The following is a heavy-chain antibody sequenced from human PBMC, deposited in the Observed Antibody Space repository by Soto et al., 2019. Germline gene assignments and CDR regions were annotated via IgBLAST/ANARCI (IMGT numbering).Heavy chain of an antibody. J-gene: IGHJ4*02. CDR1: GFIFSAFG. CDR3: ARDRDGGTYTYFDN. CDR2: LSHDGSNK. V-gene: IGHV3-30*03. Sequence: QVQLVELGGGVVQPGRSLRLSCAASGFIFSAFGIHWVRQAPGKGLEWVAFLSHDGSNKYYADSVRGRFTISRDNSKNTVYLQMNSLRPDDTAVYYCARDRDGGTYTYFDNWGQGTRVTVSS. D-gene: IGHD1-26*01.